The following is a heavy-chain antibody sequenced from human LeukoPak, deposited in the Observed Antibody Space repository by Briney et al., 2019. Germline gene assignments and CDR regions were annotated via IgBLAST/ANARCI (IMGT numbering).Heavy chain of an antibody. V-gene: IGHV4-61*01. CDR3: ARFKSGGFSYFDS. CDR1: GASLANPTYY. CDR2: LYALESP. Sequence: SETLSLTCTVSGASLANPTYYQWSWIRQAPGKGLELIGRLYALESPKINPSLRSRVSLSLDTAKNQFSLRLRSLTAEDSAVYYCARFKSGGFSYFDSWGQGTPVSVSS. D-gene: IGHD4-23*01. J-gene: IGHJ4*02.